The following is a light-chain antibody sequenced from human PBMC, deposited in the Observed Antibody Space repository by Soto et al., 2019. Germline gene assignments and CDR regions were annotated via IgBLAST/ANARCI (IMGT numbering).Light chain of an antibody. CDR1: QSIGSN. CDR2: GAS. J-gene: IGKJ2*01. CDR3: QQYNNWPRT. V-gene: IGKV3-15*01. Sequence: EIVMTQSPATLSVSPGERATLSCRASQSIGSNLAWYQQKPGQGPRLLIYGASTRATGIPAWFSGSGSGTEFTLTISSLQSEDFAVYYRQQYNNWPRTFGQGTKLDIK.